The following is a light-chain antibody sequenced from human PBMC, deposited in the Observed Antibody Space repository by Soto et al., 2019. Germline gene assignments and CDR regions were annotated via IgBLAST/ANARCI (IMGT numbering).Light chain of an antibody. CDR3: QQAYSYPIT. J-gene: IGKJ5*01. CDR2: DAS. CDR1: QDIRKY. V-gene: IGKV1-12*01. Sequence: DIQMTQSPSSVSASVGDRVTITCRASQDIRKYLAWYQQQPGKAPKLLIHDASNLQTRVTSRFSGSGTGTDFTLTVSSLQPEDFATYYCQQAYSYPITFGQGTRLEIK.